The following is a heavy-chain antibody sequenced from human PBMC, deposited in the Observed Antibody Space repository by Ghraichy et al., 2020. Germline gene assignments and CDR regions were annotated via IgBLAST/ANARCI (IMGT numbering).Heavy chain of an antibody. CDR2: INHSGST. V-gene: IGHV4-34*01. J-gene: IGHJ4*02. D-gene: IGHD6-13*01. CDR1: GGSFSGYY. Sequence: SETLSLTCAVYGGSFSGYYWSWIRQPPGKGLEWIGEINHSGSTNYNPSLKSRVTISVDTSKNQFSLKLSSVTAADTAVYYCARAPSSSWYKGQRGYYFDYWGQGTLVTVSS. CDR3: ARAPSSSWYKGQRGYYFDY.